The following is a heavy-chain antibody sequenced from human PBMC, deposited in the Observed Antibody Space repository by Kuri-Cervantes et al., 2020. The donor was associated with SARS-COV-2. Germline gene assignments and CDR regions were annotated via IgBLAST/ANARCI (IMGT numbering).Heavy chain of an antibody. V-gene: IGHV1-18*04. CDR2: ISTYNGDT. Sequence: ASVKVSCKASGFTFIDYYIHWVRQAPGQGLEWIGWISTYNGDTQYAQKFQGRVIMTTDTSTTTVFMDLWDLTFDDTAVYYCARLNLESGDTKFDPWGQGIPVTVSS. CDR1: GFTFIDYY. J-gene: IGHJ5*02. CDR3: ARLNLESGDTKFDP. D-gene: IGHD1-1*01.